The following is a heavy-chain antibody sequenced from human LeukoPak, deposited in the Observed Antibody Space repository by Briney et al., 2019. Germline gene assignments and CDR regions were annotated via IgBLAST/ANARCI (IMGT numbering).Heavy chain of an antibody. CDR1: GYTFTIFY. CDR2: INPSGGST. V-gene: IGHV1-46*01. D-gene: IGHD3-22*01. J-gene: IGHJ4*02. Sequence: GASVKVSCKASGYTFTIFYMHWVRQAPGQGLEWMGIINPSGGSTSYAQKFQGRVTMTRDTSTSTVYMELSSLRSEDTAVYYCARASSYYYDSSGYYSLDYWGQGTLVTVSS. CDR3: ARASSYYYDSSGYYSLDY.